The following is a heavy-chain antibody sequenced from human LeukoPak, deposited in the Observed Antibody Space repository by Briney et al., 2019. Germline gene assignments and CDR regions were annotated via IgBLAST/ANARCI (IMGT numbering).Heavy chain of an antibody. J-gene: IGHJ3*02. D-gene: IGHD6-13*01. V-gene: IGHV1-69*10. Sequence: SVKVSCKTSGVTFTSYPISWVRQAPGQGLVWMGGIIPVFGIVNYAQKFQGRVTITADRSTSTAYMELSSLRSEDTAVYYCARVTVAGPGTFDIWGQGTMVTVSS. CDR2: IIPVFGIV. CDR3: ARVTVAGPGTFDI. CDR1: GVTFTSYP.